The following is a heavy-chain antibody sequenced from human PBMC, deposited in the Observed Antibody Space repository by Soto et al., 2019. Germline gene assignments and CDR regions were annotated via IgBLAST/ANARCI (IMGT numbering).Heavy chain of an antibody. D-gene: IGHD3-22*01. CDR1: GGSISSGGYY. CDR3: RGYDSSGYYSLDAFDI. Sequence: SETLSLTCTVSGGSISSGGYYWSWIRQHPGKGLEWIGYIYYSGSTYYNPSLKSRVTISVDTSKNQFSLKLSSVTAADTALYYCRGYDSSGYYSLDAFDIWGQGTMVTVSS. J-gene: IGHJ3*02. V-gene: IGHV4-31*03. CDR2: IYYSGST.